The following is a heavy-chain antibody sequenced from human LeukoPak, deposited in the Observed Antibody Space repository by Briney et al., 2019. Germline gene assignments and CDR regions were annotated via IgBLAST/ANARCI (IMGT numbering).Heavy chain of an antibody. CDR1: GYTFTDYY. CDR3: ARDEVGPFDY. J-gene: IGHJ4*02. CDR2: FNPNSGGT. Sequence: ASVKVSCKASGYTFTDYYMHWVRQALGQGIEWMGWFNPNSGGTNYAQKFQGRVTMTRDTSISTAYMELSSLRADDTAVYYCARDEVGPFDYWGQGTLVTVSS. D-gene: IGHD1-26*01. V-gene: IGHV1-2*02.